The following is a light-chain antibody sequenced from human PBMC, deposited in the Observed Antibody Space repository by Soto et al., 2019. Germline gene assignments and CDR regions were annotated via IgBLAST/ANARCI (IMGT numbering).Light chain of an antibody. CDR3: SSYTSTGTLV. V-gene: IGLV2-14*03. Sequence: QSVLTQPASVSGSPGQSITISCTGSSSDVGGYNYVSWYQQHPAKAPKLMIYDVSNRPSGVSNRFSGSKSGNTASLTISGLQAEDEAAYYCSSYTSTGTLVFGGGTKLTVL. CDR2: DVS. J-gene: IGLJ2*01. CDR1: SSDVGGYNY.